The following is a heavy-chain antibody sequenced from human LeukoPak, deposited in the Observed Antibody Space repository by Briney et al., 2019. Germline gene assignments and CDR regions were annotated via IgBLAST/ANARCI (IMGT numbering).Heavy chain of an antibody. CDR1: GFTFSSYW. CDR3: GKDRVEKVWVRGPSNSSGRDV. V-gene: IGHV3-7*01. Sequence: GGSLRLSCAASGFTFSSYWMSWVRQAPGKGLEWVANIKQDGSEKYYVDSVKGRFTISRDNAKNSLYLQMNSLRAEDTAVYYCGKDRVEKVWVRGPSNSSGRDVWAQGTTVTVSS. CDR2: IKQDGSEK. D-gene: IGHD3-10*01. J-gene: IGHJ6*02.